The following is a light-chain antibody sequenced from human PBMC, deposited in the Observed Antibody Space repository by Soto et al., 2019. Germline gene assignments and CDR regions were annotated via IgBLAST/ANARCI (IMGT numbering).Light chain of an antibody. Sequence: DIPMTQSPSTLSASVGDRVTITCRASQTINKWLAWYQQKPGKAPQLLISDASSLQSGVPSRFSGSGSGTEFSLTISSLRPEDFATYYCQQYSDYSSFGHGTKVEIK. J-gene: IGKJ1*01. CDR2: DAS. V-gene: IGKV1-5*01. CDR1: QTINKW. CDR3: QQYSDYSS.